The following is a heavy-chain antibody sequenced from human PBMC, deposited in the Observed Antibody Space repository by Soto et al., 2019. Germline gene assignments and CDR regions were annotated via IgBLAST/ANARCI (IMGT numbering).Heavy chain of an antibody. Sequence: ASVKVSCKASGYTFTSYGISWVRQAPGQGLEWMGWISAYNGNTNYAQKLQGRVTMTKDPSTSTAYMEMKSLRSDDTAVYYCARGCSGGCPAGYFQHWGQGTLVTVSS. V-gene: IGHV1-18*01. CDR3: ARGCSGGCPAGYFQH. J-gene: IGHJ1*01. CDR2: ISAYNGNT. D-gene: IGHD2-15*01. CDR1: GYTFTSYG.